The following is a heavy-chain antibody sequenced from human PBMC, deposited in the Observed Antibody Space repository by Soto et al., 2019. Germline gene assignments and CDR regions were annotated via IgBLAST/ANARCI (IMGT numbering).Heavy chain of an antibody. CDR1: GGSISSGGYS. CDR3: ARLSRAASRFDF. D-gene: IGHD2-15*01. J-gene: IGHJ4*02. V-gene: IGHV4-31*03. Sequence: PSETLSLTCTVSGGSISSGGYSWSWIRQHPGKGLEWIGYIYYSGSTYYNPSLKSRVTISVDTSKNQFSLKLSSVTAADTAVYYCARLSRAASRFDFWGQGTLVTVSS. CDR2: IYYSGST.